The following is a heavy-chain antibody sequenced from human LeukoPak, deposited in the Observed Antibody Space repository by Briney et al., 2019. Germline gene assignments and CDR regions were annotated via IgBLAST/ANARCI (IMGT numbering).Heavy chain of an antibody. V-gene: IGHV3-48*04. D-gene: IGHD3-10*01. CDR1: GFTFSNYW. CDR2: ISGSGSTI. Sequence: PGGSLRLSCASSGFTFSNYWMSWVRQAPGKGLEWISYISGSGSTIYYADSLKGRFTISRDNAKSSLYLQMNSLRAEDTALYYCASRPPHGSFVVFDYWGPGTLVTVSS. CDR3: ASRPPHGSFVVFDY. J-gene: IGHJ4*02.